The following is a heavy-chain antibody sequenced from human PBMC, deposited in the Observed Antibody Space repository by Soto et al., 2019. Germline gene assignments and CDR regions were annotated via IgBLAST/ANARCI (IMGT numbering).Heavy chain of an antibody. CDR1: GGSISSSSYY. CDR3: ARTSVVVAATAFDY. CDR2: IYYSGST. D-gene: IGHD2-15*01. Sequence: QLQLQESGPGLVKPSETLSLTCTVSGGSISSSSYYWGWIRQPPGKGLEWIGNIYYSGSTYYNPSLKCRVPISVDTAKNQCSLKLSSVTAADTAVYYCARTSVVVAATAFDYWGQGTLVTVSS. V-gene: IGHV4-39*01. J-gene: IGHJ4*02.